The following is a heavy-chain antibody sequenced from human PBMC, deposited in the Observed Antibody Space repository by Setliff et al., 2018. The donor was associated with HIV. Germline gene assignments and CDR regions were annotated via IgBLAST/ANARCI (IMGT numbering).Heavy chain of an antibody. V-gene: IGHV4-4*07. CDR1: GGSISGYF. CDR2: IYTSGST. Sequence: TSETLSLTCNVSGGSISGYFWTWIRQPAGKGLEWIGRIYTSGSTNYNPSLKSRLSMSIDTSKNHFSLRLTPVTAADTAVYYCARDLPELTGRSFDPWGQGIQVTVPQ. J-gene: IGHJ5*02. D-gene: IGHD7-27*01. CDR3: ARDLPELTGRSFDP.